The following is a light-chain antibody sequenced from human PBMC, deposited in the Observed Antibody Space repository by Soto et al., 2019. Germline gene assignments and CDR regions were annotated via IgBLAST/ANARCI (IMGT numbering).Light chain of an antibody. CDR2: AAS. CDR1: QSVSSYY. Sequence: EIVLTQSPGTLSLSPGERATLSCRASQSVSSYYLAWYQQKPGQAPRLLIYAASSRATGNPDRFSGGGSGTDFALTISRLEPEDFAVYYCQQYATSQRTFGQGTKVEIK. CDR3: QQYATSQRT. J-gene: IGKJ1*01. V-gene: IGKV3-20*01.